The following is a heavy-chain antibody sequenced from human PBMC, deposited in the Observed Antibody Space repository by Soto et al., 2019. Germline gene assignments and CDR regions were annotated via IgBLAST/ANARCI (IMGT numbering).Heavy chain of an antibody. CDR2: ISGSGGST. CDR3: AKDWLITGTTVEYFDY. J-gene: IGHJ4*02. Sequence: GGSLRLSCAASGFTFSSYAMSWVRQAPGKGLEWVSAISGSGGSTYYADSVKGRFTISRDNSKNTLYLQMNSLRAEDTAVYYCAKDWLITGTTVEYFDYWGQGTLVTVSS. CDR1: GFTFSSYA. V-gene: IGHV3-23*01. D-gene: IGHD1-7*01.